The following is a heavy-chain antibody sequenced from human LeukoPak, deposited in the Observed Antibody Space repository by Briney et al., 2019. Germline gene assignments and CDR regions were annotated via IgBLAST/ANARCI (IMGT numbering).Heavy chain of an antibody. CDR2: ISGSGGST. Sequence: GGSLRLSCAASGFTFSSYAMSWVRQARGKALVWVLAISGSGGSTYYADSVKGRFTISRDNSSNTLYLQMNSLRAEDTAVYYCAKDNYIVVGVAATGFDYWGQGTLVTVSS. D-gene: IGHD2-15*01. V-gene: IGHV3-23*01. CDR3: AKDNYIVVGVAATGFDY. J-gene: IGHJ4*02. CDR1: GFTFSSYA.